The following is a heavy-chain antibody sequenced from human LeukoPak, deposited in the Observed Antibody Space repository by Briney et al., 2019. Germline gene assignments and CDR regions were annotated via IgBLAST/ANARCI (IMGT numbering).Heavy chain of an antibody. CDR3: AKVVESYYDSGEYFDY. J-gene: IGHJ4*02. CDR2: INPNSGGT. CDR1: GYTFTGYY. V-gene: IGHV1-2*02. D-gene: IGHD3-22*01. Sequence: ASVKVSCKASGYTFTGYYMHWVRQAPGQGLEWMGWINPNSGGTNYAQKFQGRVTMTRDTSISTAYMELSRLRSDDTAVYYCAKVVESYYDSGEYFDYWGQGTLVTVSS.